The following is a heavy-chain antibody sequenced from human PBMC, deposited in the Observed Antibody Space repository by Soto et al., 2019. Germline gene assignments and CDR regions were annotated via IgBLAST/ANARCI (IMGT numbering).Heavy chain of an antibody. CDR1: GFTFRNYG. V-gene: IGHV3-33*01. CDR2: IWYDGSRK. CDR3: ARAARDVVVVVTAINWFDS. Sequence: QVQLVESGGGVAQPGRSLRLSCAASGFTFRNYGMHWVRQAPGKGLEWVAFIWYDGSRKDYSDSVKGRFTISRDNSNNTLYFQMHSLRADDTAVYYCARAARDVVVVVTAINWFDSWGQVTLVTVSS. D-gene: IGHD2-15*01. J-gene: IGHJ5*01.